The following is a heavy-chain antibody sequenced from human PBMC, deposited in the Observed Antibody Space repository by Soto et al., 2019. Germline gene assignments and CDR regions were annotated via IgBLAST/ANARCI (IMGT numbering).Heavy chain of an antibody. CDR2: INPNSGGT. CDR1: GYTFTGYY. Sequence: AASVKVSGKASGYTFTGYYMHWVRQAPGQGLEWMGWINPNSGGTNYAQKFQGRVTMTRDTSISTAYMELSRLRSDDTAVYYCARDYAPVCSGWPEYYFDYWGQGTLVNVSS. J-gene: IGHJ4*02. D-gene: IGHD6-19*01. CDR3: ARDYAPVCSGWPEYYFDY. V-gene: IGHV1-2*02.